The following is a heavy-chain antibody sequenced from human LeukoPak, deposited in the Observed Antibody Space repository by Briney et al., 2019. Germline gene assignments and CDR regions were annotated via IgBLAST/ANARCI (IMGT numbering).Heavy chain of an antibody. J-gene: IGHJ4*02. Sequence: PQTLSLTCPVSGGSTSSSSYYWGWIRQPPGKGLEWIGSIYYSGSTFYNPSLKSRVSLSVDTSKNQFPLKLGSVTAADTAVFYCARYSGSYFDYWGQGTLGTVSS. CDR2: IYYSGST. CDR1: GGSTSSSSYY. D-gene: IGHD3-10*01. V-gene: IGHV4-39*01. CDR3: ARYSGSYFDY.